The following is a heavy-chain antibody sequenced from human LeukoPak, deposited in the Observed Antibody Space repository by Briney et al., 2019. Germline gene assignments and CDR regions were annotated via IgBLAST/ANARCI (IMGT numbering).Heavy chain of an antibody. D-gene: IGHD2-21*02. CDR2: IYYSGST. CDR1: CGSISSSSYY. V-gene: IGHV4-39*01. Sequence: SETLSLTCTVSCGSISSSSYYWGWIRQPPGKGLEWIGSIYYSGSTYYNPSLKSRVTISVDTSKNQFSLKLSSVTAADTAVYYCARHDAGGDYAFDIWGQGTMVTVSS. J-gene: IGHJ3*02. CDR3: ARHDAGGDYAFDI.